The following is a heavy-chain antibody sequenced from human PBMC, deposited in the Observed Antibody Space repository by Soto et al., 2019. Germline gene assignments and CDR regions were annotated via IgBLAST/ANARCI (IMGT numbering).Heavy chain of an antibody. Sequence: EVQLVESGGGLVKPGGSLRLSCAASGFTFSNAWMNWVRQAPGKGLEWVGRIKSKTDGGTTDYAAPVKGRFTISRDDSRNTLYLQMNSLTTADTAVYYCTTVPYCSGGSCYEGSFDYWGQGTLVTVSS. D-gene: IGHD2-15*01. CDR3: TTVPYCSGGSCYEGSFDY. V-gene: IGHV3-15*07. CDR1: GFTFSNAW. CDR2: IKSKTDGGTT. J-gene: IGHJ4*02.